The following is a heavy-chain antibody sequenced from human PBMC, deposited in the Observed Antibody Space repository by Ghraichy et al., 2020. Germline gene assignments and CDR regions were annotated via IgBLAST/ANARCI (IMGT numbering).Heavy chain of an antibody. J-gene: IGHJ4*02. CDR1: GGSFSGYY. D-gene: IGHD1-1*01. CDR2: INHSGST. V-gene: IGHV4-34*01. CDR3: ARQHATNWYAGRLHYIDH. Sequence: SETLSLTCAVYGGSFSGYYYNWIRQTPGKGPEWIGEINHSGSTNYNPSLQSRVTISVDRSKNQFSLKLTSVTAADTAMYYCARQHATNWYAGRLHYIDHWGLGTQVTVTS.